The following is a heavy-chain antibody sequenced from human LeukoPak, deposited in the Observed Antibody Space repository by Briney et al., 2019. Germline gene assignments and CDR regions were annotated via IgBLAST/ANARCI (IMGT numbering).Heavy chain of an antibody. V-gene: IGHV1-69*06. CDR2: IIPIFGTA. J-gene: IGHJ3*02. CDR3: ARDRVRYCSGGSCEKPLDAFDI. D-gene: IGHD2-15*01. CDR1: GGTFSSYA. Sequence: GSSVKVSCKASGGTFSSYAISWVRQAPGQGLEWMGGIIPIFGTANYAQKFQGRVTITADKSTSTAYMELSSLRSEDTAVYYCARDRVRYCSGGSCEKPLDAFDIWGQGTMVTVSS.